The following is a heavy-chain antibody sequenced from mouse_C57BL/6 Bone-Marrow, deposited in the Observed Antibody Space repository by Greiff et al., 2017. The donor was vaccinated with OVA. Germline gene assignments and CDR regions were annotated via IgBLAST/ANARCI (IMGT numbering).Heavy chain of an antibody. V-gene: IGHV1-64*01. CDR2: IHPNSGST. J-gene: IGHJ4*01. CDR1: GYTFTSYW. Sequence: QVQLQQPGAELVKPGASVKLSCKASGYTFTSYWMHWVKQRPGQGLEWIGMIHPNSGSTNYNEKFKSKATLTVDKSSSTAYMQLSSLTSEDSAVYYCAPTTVAPYAMDYWGLGTSVTVSS. D-gene: IGHD1-1*01. CDR3: APTTVAPYAMDY.